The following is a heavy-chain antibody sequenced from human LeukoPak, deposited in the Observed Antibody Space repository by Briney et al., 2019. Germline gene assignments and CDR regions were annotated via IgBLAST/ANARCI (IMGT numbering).Heavy chain of an antibody. CDR1: GYSISLGYY. J-gene: IGHJ6*03. CDR3: ASGGYYYGSGSFPNYYYYYMDV. D-gene: IGHD3-10*01. CDR2: IFHSGDT. V-gene: IGHV4-38-2*02. Sequence: SETLSLTCTVSGYSISLGYYWGWIRQPPGKGLEWIGNIFHSGDTQYNPSLKSRVTMSVDTSKNQFSLKLSSVTAADTAVYYCASGGYYYGSGSFPNYYYYYMDVWGKGTTVTISS.